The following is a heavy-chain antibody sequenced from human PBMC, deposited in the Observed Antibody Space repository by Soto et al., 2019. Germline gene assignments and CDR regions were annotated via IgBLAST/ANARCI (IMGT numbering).Heavy chain of an antibody. V-gene: IGHV1-46*01. CDR1: GYTFSNYY. D-gene: IGHD6-13*01. CDR3: ARTPGIAAAALEY. CDR2: INPSGGGS. J-gene: IGHJ4*02. Sequence: ASVKVSCKASGYTFSNYYLHWVRQAPGQGLEWMGVINPSGGGSSYAQKFQDRITMTRDTSTSTVYMELSSLTSEDTAVYYCARTPGIAAAALEYWGQGTLVTVYS.